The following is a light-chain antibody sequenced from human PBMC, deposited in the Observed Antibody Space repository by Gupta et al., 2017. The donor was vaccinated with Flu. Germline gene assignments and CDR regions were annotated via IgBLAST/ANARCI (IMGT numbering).Light chain of an antibody. CDR2: GAS. V-gene: IGKV1-27*01. CDR1: QGITDN. J-gene: IGKJ3*01. Sequence: DIQMTQSPSTLSASVGDRVTITCRTSQGITDNLAWYQQQPGKVPKLLIYGASTLQSGVPSRFSGSGSGTEFTLTITSLQPEDFATYYCQKDYSAPFTFGHGTKVDIK. CDR3: QKDYSAPFT.